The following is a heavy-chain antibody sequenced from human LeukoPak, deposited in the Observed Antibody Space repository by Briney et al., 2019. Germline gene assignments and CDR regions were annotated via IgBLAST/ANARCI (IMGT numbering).Heavy chain of an antibody. J-gene: IGHJ6*02. V-gene: IGHV4-4*02. CDR2: IYHSGST. Sequence: PSGTLSLTCAVSGGSISSSNWWSWVRQPPGKGLEWIGEIYHSGSTNYNPSLKSRVTISVDKSKNQFSLKLSSVTAADTAVYYCARGWSIAARPSYYYGMDVWGQGTTVTVSS. D-gene: IGHD6-6*01. CDR1: GGSISSSNW. CDR3: ARGWSIAARPSYYYGMDV.